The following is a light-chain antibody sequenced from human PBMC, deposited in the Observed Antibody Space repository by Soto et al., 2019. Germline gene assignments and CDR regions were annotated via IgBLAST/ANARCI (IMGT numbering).Light chain of an antibody. CDR1: QNIGRW. V-gene: IGKV1-5*01. CDR2: DAS. J-gene: IGKJ1*01. Sequence: DIQMTQSPSTLSASVGDSVSITCRSSQNIGRWLAWFQQHPGRAPKLLIYDASTLQSGVPSRFRGSGSGTEFTLTINSLQPDDLGTYFCQQYSGYPWTFGQGSKMEIK. CDR3: QQYSGYPWT.